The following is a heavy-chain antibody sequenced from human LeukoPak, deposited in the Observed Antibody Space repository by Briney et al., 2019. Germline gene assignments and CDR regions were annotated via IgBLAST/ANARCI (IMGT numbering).Heavy chain of an antibody. CDR2: INHSGST. CDR3: AREGAAGTNY. V-gene: IGHV4-34*01. D-gene: IGHD6-13*01. J-gene: IGHJ4*02. CDR1: GGSFSGYY. Sequence: PSETLSLTCAVYGGSFSGYYWTWIRQPPGKGLEWIGEINHSGSTNYNPSLKSRVTISVDTSKNQFSLKLSSVTAADTAVYYCAREGAAGTNYWGQGTLVTVSS.